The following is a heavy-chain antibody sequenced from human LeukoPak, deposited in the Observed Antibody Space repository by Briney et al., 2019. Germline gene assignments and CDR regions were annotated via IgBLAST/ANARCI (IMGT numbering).Heavy chain of an antibody. CDR2: IKQDGSEK. J-gene: IGHJ4*02. CDR1: GFTFSNYA. CDR3: ARAPPGIAAAGDDYFDY. Sequence: GGSLRLSCAASGFTFSNYAMTWVRQAPGKGLEWVANIKQDGSEKYYVDSVKGRFTISRDNAKNSLYLQMNSLRAEDTAVYYCARAPPGIAAAGDDYFDYWGQGTLVTVSS. D-gene: IGHD6-13*01. V-gene: IGHV3-7*01.